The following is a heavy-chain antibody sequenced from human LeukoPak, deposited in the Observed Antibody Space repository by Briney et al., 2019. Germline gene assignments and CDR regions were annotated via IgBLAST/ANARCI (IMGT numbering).Heavy chain of an antibody. CDR2: TYYRSKWYN. D-gene: IGHD2-21*02. J-gene: IGHJ4*02. Sequence: SQTLSLTCAISGDSVSSNSVTWNWIRQSPSRGLEWLGRTYYRSKWYNDYAVSVKSRITINPDTSKNQFSLKLSSVTAADTAVYYCARAGPTLLFLFVSRGYFDYWGQGTLVTVSS. V-gene: IGHV6-1*01. CDR3: ARAGPTLLFLFVSRGYFDY. CDR1: GDSVSSNSVT.